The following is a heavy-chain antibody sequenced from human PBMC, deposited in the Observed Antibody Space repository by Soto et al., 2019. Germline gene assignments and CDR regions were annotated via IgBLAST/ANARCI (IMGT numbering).Heavy chain of an antibody. J-gene: IGHJ6*02. V-gene: IGHV4-4*02. CDR1: GGSISSGHW. CDR3: ARHRAAAPPYYSCYAMDV. Sequence: QVQLQESGPGLVKPSGTLSLTCAVSGGSISSGHWWSWVRQPPGKGLEWIGEIYHSGSTNYNPSLTRRVTISVDKSKNHFSLRLSSVTAADTAVYYCARHRAAAPPYYSCYAMDVWGQGTTVPVSS. CDR2: IYHSGST. D-gene: IGHD6-13*01.